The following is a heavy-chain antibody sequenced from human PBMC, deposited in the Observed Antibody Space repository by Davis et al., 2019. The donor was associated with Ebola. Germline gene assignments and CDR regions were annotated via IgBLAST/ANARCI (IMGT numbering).Heavy chain of an antibody. Sequence: ASVKVSCKASGYTFTSYGISWVRQAPGQGLEWMGWISAYNGNTNYAQKLQGRVTMTTDTSTSTAYMELRSLRSDDTAVYYCARDWPRITIFGVVNYGMDVWGQGTTVTVSS. CDR1: GYTFTSYG. J-gene: IGHJ6*02. D-gene: IGHD3-3*01. V-gene: IGHV1-18*04. CDR3: ARDWPRITIFGVVNYGMDV. CDR2: ISAYNGNT.